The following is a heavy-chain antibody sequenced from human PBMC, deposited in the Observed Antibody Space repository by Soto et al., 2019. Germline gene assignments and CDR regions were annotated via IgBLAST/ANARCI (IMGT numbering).Heavy chain of an antibody. CDR3: ARDKGEMAKDTFDY. CDR2: VFPNTGAT. V-gene: IGHV1-18*01. CDR1: VSTFASYG. J-gene: IGHJ4*02. D-gene: IGHD5-12*01. Sequence: GALVKVSCKTSVSTFASYGSSWGRQEPGQGLEWVGWVFPNTGATNYAQKFQDRVTMTTDTSTNTAYLELRSLRSDDTAVFYCARDKGEMAKDTFDYWGQGTPVTVSS.